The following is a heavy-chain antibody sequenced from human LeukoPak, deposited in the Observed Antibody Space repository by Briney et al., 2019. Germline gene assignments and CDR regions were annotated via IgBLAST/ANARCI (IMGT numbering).Heavy chain of an antibody. CDR3: ASSQQTFDY. D-gene: IGHD1/OR15-1a*01. J-gene: IGHJ4*02. Sequence: PGWSLRLSCAASGFTFSSYAMHWVRQAPGKGLEWVAVISYDGSNKYYADSVKGRFTISRDNSKNTLYLQMNSLRAEDTAVYYCASSQQTFDYWGQGTLVTVSS. V-gene: IGHV3-30*04. CDR2: ISYDGSNK. CDR1: GFTFSSYA.